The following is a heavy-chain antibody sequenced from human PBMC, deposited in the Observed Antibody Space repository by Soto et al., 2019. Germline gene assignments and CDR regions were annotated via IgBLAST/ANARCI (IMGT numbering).Heavy chain of an antibody. V-gene: IGHV3-33*01. CDR3: ARDRRHYDILTGYYNYYYYGMDV. CDR1: GFTFSSYG. J-gene: IGHJ6*02. CDR2: IWYDGSNK. Sequence: GGSLRLSCAASGFTFSSYGMHWVRQAPGKGLEWVAVIWYDGSNKYYADSVKGRFTISRDNSKSTLYLQMNSLRAEDTAVYYCARDRRHYDILTGYYNYYYYGMDVWGQGTTVTVSS. D-gene: IGHD3-9*01.